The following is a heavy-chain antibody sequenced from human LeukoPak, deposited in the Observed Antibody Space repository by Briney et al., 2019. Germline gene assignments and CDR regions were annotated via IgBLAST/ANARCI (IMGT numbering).Heavy chain of an antibody. Sequence: EASVKVSCKASGYTFTSYGISWVRQAPGQGLEWMGWISAYNGNTNYAQKLRGRVTMTTDTSTSTAYMELRSLRSDDTAVYYCARGPKTFTSIVDAFDIWGQGTMVTVSS. CDR2: ISAYNGNT. D-gene: IGHD1-26*01. CDR3: ARGPKTFTSIVDAFDI. CDR1: GYTFTSYG. J-gene: IGHJ3*02. V-gene: IGHV1-18*01.